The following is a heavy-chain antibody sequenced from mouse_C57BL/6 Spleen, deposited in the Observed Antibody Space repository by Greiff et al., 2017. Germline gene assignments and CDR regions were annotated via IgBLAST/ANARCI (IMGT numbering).Heavy chain of an antibody. Sequence: VQLKESGAELVRPGASVKLSCTASGFNIKDDYMHWVKQRPEQGLEWIGWIDPENGDTEYASKFQGKATITADTSSNTAYLQLSSLTSEDTAVYYCTTRPYYGSSGFDYWGQGTTLTVSS. CDR2: IDPENGDT. CDR3: TTRPYYGSSGFDY. V-gene: IGHV14-4*01. D-gene: IGHD1-1*01. CDR1: GFNIKDDY. J-gene: IGHJ2*01.